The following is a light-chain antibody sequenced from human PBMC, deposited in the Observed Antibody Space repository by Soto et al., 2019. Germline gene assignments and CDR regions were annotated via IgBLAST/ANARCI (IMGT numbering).Light chain of an antibody. J-gene: IGLJ1*01. CDR2: DVS. CDR1: SSDVGGYNY. V-gene: IGLV2-14*01. CDR3: SSYTSSSKNV. Sequence: QSALTQHASVSGSPGQSITISCTGTSSDVGGYNYVSWYQQHPGKAPKLMIYDVSNRPSGVSNRFSGSKSGNTASLTISGLQAEDEADYYCSSYTSSSKNVFGTGTKLTVL.